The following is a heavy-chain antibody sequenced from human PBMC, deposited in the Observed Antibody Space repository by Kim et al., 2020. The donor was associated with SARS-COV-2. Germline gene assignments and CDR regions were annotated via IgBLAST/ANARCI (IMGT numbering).Heavy chain of an antibody. Sequence: YADSVQCRFTISRDYSENTLYLQMDSLSAGDTAVYYCARPSSSHFDFWGQGTLVTVSS. CDR3: ARPSSSHFDF. V-gene: IGHV3-33*01. J-gene: IGHJ4*02. D-gene: IGHD3-10*01.